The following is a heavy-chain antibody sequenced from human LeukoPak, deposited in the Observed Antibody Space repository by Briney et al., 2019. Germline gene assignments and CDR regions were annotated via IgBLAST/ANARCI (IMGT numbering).Heavy chain of an antibody. Sequence: GGSLRPSCAAYGFTFSSYGMNWVRQAPGKGREWVSAITSSSSYTYYAHSVKGRFTISRDNAKNSLYLQMNSLRAEDTAVYYCSGYNWFDPWGQVTLVTVSS. J-gene: IGHJ5*02. CDR3: SGYNWFDP. CDR1: GFTFSSYG. V-gene: IGHV3-21*06. CDR2: ITSSSSYT.